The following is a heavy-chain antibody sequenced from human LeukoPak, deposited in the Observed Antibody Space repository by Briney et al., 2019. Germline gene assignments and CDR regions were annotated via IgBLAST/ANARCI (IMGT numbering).Heavy chain of an antibody. CDR1: GFTFSSDW. Sequence: GGSLRLSCAASGFTFSSDWMSWVRQAPGKGLEWVANIKQDGSEKYYVDSVKGRFTISRDNAKNSLYLQMNSLRAEDTAVYYCARGTRVVDVWGKGTTVTVSS. CDR2: IKQDGSEK. V-gene: IGHV3-7*01. J-gene: IGHJ6*04. D-gene: IGHD2-2*01. CDR3: ARGTRVVDV.